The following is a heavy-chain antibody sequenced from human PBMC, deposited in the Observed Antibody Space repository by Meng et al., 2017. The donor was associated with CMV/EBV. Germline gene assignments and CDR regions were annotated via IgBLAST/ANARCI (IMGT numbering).Heavy chain of an antibody. D-gene: IGHD2-15*01. CDR2: IKSKTDGGTT. V-gene: IGHV3-15*01. Sequence: GESLKISCAASGFTFCNDWMSWVRQAPGKGLEWVGRIKSKTDGGTTDYAATVKGRFTISRDDSKNTLYLQMNSLKTEDTAVYYCTTDLGWWVTSRIGWWFDPWGQGTLVTVSS. J-gene: IGHJ5*02. CDR3: TTDLGWWVTSRIGWWFDP. CDR1: GFTFCNDW.